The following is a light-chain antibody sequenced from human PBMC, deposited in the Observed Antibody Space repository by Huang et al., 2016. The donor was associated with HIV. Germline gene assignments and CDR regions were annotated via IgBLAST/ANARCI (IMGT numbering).Light chain of an antibody. CDR3: LQYNSWPRT. CDR2: GAS. V-gene: IGKV3-15*01. Sequence: EIVMTQSPATLSVSPGERATLSCRASQSVSDKLVWYQQKSGQARRLLIYGASTRATGIPARFSGSVSGTEFTLTISSLQSEDYGVYWCLQYNSWPRTFGQGTKVEIK. CDR1: QSVSDK. J-gene: IGKJ1*01.